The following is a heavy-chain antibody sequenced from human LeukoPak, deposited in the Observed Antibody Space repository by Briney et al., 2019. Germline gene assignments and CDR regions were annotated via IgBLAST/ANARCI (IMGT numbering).Heavy chain of an antibody. CDR2: ITGGGGST. CDR3: AKYYYDTSGYYSAGYFDY. CDR1: GFTFSSYA. V-gene: IGHV3-23*01. D-gene: IGHD3-22*01. J-gene: IGHJ4*02. Sequence: GGSLRLSCAAPGFTFSSYAMSWVGQAPGKGLEWVSFITGGGGSTYYADSVKGRFTISRDNSKNTLYLQMNSLRAEDTDVYYCAKYYYDTSGYYSAGYFDYWGQGSLVTVSS.